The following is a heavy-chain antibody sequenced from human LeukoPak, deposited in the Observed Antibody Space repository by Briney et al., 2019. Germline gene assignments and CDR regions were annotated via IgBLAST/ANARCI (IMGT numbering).Heavy chain of an antibody. CDR3: ARKGAATDAAYYFFYMDV. V-gene: IGHV4-34*01. J-gene: IGHJ6*03. CDR1: SGSFSDYF. D-gene: IGHD6-13*01. Sequence: SETLSLTCAVNSGSFSDYFWSWIRQPPGEGLEWIAEINHIGGINYNPSLESRVTISVDMSRNQFSLKLSSVTAADTAVYYCARKGAATDAAYYFFYMDVWGKGTAVTVSS. CDR2: INHIGGI.